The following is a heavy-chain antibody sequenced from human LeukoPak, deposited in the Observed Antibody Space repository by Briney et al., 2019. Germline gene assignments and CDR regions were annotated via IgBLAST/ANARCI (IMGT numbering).Heavy chain of an antibody. D-gene: IGHD1/OR15-1a*01. Sequence: SETLSLTCTVSGDSISNYYWTWIRQTPGKGLEWIGNPYHSGAADYNPSLKTRVTTSVDTSKDQFSLSLRSSTAADTAVYFCARLGKTYYMDVWGTGTTVTVSS. J-gene: IGHJ6*03. CDR2: PYHSGAA. V-gene: IGHV4-59*08. CDR1: GDSISNYY. CDR3: ARLGKTYYMDV.